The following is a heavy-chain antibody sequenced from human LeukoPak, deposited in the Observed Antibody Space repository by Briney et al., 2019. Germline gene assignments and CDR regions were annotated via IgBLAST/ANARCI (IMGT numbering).Heavy chain of an antibody. J-gene: IGHJ6*03. D-gene: IGHD3-3*01. CDR2: ISGSGGST. CDR1: GFTFSSYA. Sequence: GGSLRLSCAASGFTFSSYARSWVRQAPGKGLEWVSAISGSGGSTYYADSWKGRFTISRDNSKNTLYLQMNSLRAEDTAVYYCAKDRSSRYDFWSGSFSHYYYYMDVWGKGTTVTVSS. CDR3: AKDRSSRYDFWSGSFSHYYYYMDV. V-gene: IGHV3-23*01.